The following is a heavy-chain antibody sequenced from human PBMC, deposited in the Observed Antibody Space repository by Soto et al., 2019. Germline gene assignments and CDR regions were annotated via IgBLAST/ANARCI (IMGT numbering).Heavy chain of an antibody. Sequence: ASVKVSCKASGFTFTSYFMHWVRQAPGQGFEWMGIINPSGGSTNYAQKFQGRVTMTRDTSTSTVYMELSSLRSEDTAVYYCAISSGYYLDYWGQGTLVTVSS. D-gene: IGHD3-22*01. V-gene: IGHV1-46*03. CDR2: INPSGGST. CDR1: GFTFTSYF. J-gene: IGHJ4*02. CDR3: AISSGYYLDY.